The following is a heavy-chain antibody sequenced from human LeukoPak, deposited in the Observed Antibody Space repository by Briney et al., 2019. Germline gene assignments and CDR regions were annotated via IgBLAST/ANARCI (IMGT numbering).Heavy chain of an antibody. V-gene: IGHV3-7*01. J-gene: IGHJ6*03. CDR2: IKQDGSEK. CDR1: GFTFSSYW. CDR3: ARDLFVPGGFYYYYYMDV. D-gene: IGHD4-23*01. Sequence: GGSLRLSCAASGFTFSSYWMSWVRQAPGKGLEWVANIKQDGSEKYYVDSVKGRFTISRDNAKNSLYLQMNSLRAEDTAVHYCARDLFVPGGFYYYYYMDVRGKGTTVTISS.